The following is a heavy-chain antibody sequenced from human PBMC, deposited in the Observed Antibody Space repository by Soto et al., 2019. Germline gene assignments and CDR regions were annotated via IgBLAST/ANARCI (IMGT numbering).Heavy chain of an antibody. V-gene: IGHV4-34*01. CDR3: ARVERGTATTVVDAFDI. CDR1: GGFVTSGSYY. J-gene: IGHJ3*02. Sequence: SETLSLTCAVYGGFVTSGSYYWSWIRQPPGKGLEWIGEMSHSGGTHFNPPLKSRVTISVDTSKNQFTLKMSSVTAADTALYYCARVERGTATTVVDAFDIWGPGTMVTVPS. CDR2: MSHSGGT. D-gene: IGHD1-1*01.